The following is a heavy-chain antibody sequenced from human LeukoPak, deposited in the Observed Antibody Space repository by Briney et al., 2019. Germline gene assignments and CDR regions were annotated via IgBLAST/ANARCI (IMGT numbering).Heavy chain of an antibody. D-gene: IGHD2-21*02. CDR2: MNPNSGNT. V-gene: IGHV1-8*02. Sequence: ASVKVSCKASGYTFTSYDINWVRQATGQGLEWMGWMNPNSGNTGYAQKFQGRVTMTEDTSTDTAYMELSSLRSEDTAVYYCSRGVTATQNDAFDIWGQGTMVTVSS. J-gene: IGHJ3*02. CDR3: SRGVTATQNDAFDI. CDR1: GYTFTSYD.